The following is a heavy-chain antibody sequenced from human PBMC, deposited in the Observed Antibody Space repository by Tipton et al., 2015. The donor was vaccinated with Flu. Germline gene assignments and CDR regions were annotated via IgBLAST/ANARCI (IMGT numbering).Heavy chain of an antibody. Sequence: GLVKPSETLSLTCTVSGGSISSSSYYWGWIRQPPGKGLEWIGSIYYSGSTYYNPSLKSRVTITVDTSKNQFSLKLSSVTAADTAVYYCARDWAWAPRFDYWGQGTLVTVSS. CDR1: GGSISSSSYY. CDR2: IYYSGST. CDR3: ARDWAWAPRFDY. J-gene: IGHJ4*02. D-gene: IGHD7-27*01. V-gene: IGHV4-39*07.